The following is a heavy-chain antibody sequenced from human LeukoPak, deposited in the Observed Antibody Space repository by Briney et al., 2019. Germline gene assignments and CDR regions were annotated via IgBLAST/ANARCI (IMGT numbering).Heavy chain of an antibody. CDR3: ARYGVRESFDY. V-gene: IGHV4-34*01. Sequence: SETLSLTCAVYGGSFSGYYWSWIRQPPGKGLEWIGEINHSGSTNYNPSLESRVTISVDTSENQFSLKLSSVTAADTAVYYCARYGVRESFDYWGQGTLVTVSS. CDR2: INHSGST. D-gene: IGHD1-1*01. J-gene: IGHJ4*02. CDR1: GGSFSGYY.